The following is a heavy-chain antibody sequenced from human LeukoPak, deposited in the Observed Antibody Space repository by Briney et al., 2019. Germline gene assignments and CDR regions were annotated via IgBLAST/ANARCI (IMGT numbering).Heavy chain of an antibody. CDR2: INSEGSTI. D-gene: IGHD3-22*01. Sequence: PGGSLRLSCAGSGITFSTYWMHWVRQAPGKGLVWVSRINSEGSTISYADSVKGRFTISRDNAKNTLYLQMNSLRAEDTAMYYCVRQYSYDSSGYYPWDYWGQGTLVTVSS. J-gene: IGHJ4*02. CDR1: GITFSTYW. V-gene: IGHV3-74*01. CDR3: VRQYSYDSSGYYPWDY.